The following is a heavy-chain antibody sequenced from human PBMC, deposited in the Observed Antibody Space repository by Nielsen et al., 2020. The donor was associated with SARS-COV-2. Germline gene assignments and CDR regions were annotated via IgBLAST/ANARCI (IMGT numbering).Heavy chain of an antibody. D-gene: IGHD3-10*01. J-gene: IGHJ4*02. V-gene: IGHV4-34*01. CDR3: ARVYDSGSSAAPLDY. CDR2: INHSGST. CDR1: GGSFSGYY. Sequence: SETLSLTCAVYGGSFSGYYWSWIRQPPGKGLEWIGEINHSGSTNYNPSLKSRVTISVDTSKNQFSLKLSSVTAADTAVYYCARVYDSGSSAAPLDYWGQGTLVTVSS.